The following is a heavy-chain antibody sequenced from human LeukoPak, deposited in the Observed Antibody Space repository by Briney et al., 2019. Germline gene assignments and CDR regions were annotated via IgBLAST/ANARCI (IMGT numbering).Heavy chain of an antibody. Sequence: GGSLRLSCAASGFTFSSYAIHWVRQAPGKGLEWVAVISYDGSNKYYVDSVKGRFTISRDNSKNTLYLQMNSLRAEDTALYYCARDILEWFYRGDAFDIWGQGTMVTASS. CDR1: GFTFSSYA. J-gene: IGHJ3*02. CDR3: ARDILEWFYRGDAFDI. V-gene: IGHV3-30*03. D-gene: IGHD3-3*01. CDR2: ISYDGSNK.